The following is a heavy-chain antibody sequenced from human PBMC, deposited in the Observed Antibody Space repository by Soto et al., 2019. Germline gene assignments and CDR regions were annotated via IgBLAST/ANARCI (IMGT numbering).Heavy chain of an antibody. D-gene: IGHD3-9*01. V-gene: IGHV2-70*01. CDR2: IDWDDDK. CDR1: GASMTNLYW. J-gene: IGHJ6*02. CDR3: VRLYYDIRTYYHDMVV. Sequence: TLSLTCTVSGASMTNLYWAWIRQPPGKALEWLALIDWDDDKYYKPSLKTRLTISKDTSKNLVVLTMTNVDPADTATYYCVRLYYDIRTYYHDMVVWGQAIMVTVPS.